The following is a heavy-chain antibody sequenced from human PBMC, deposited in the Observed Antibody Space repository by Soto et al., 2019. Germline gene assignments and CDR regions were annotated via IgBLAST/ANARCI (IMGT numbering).Heavy chain of an antibody. CDR2: INPNSGGT. V-gene: IGHV1-2*02. CDR3: ASAAVTGTAGLDF. J-gene: IGHJ4*02. Sequence: ASVKVSCKASGYTFSGFYMHRVRQAPGQGLEWMGWINPNSGGTKSAEKFQGRVTMTRDTSISTAYMEPSRLTSDDTAVYYCASAAVTGTAGLDFWGQGTQVTVSS. CDR1: GYTFSGFY. D-gene: IGHD6-19*01.